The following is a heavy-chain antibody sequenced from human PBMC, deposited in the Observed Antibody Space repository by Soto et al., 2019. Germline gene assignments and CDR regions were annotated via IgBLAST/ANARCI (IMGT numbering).Heavy chain of an antibody. V-gene: IGHV3-23*01. D-gene: IGHD6-19*01. CDR2: ISGSGGST. Sequence: PGGSLRLSCAASGFTFSSYAMSWVRQAPGKGLEWVSAISGSGGSTYYADSVKGRFTISRDNSKNTLYLQMNSLRAEDTAVYYCAKDPRYSSFAGGDYFDYWGQGTLVTVSS. CDR1: GFTFSSYA. J-gene: IGHJ4*02. CDR3: AKDPRYSSFAGGDYFDY.